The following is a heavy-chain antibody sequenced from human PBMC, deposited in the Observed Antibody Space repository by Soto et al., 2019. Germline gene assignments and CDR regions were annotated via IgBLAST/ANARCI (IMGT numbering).Heavy chain of an antibody. Sequence: GGSLRLSCAASGFTFSSYAMSWVRQAPGKGLEWVSAISGSGGSTYYADSVKGRFTISRDNSKNTLYLQMNSLRAEDTAVYYCAKGISSGWYSYYFDYWGQGTLVTVSS. D-gene: IGHD6-19*01. V-gene: IGHV3-23*01. CDR3: AKGISSGWYSYYFDY. CDR1: GFTFSSYA. J-gene: IGHJ4*02. CDR2: ISGSGGST.